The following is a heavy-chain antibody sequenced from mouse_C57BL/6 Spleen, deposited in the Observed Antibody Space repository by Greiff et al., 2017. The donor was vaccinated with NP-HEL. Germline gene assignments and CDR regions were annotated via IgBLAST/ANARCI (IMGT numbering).Heavy chain of an antibody. Sequence: EVKLVESGGGLVQPGGALKLSCAASGFTFTDSYMSWVRQTPEQRLGWVAYISNGGGSTYYPDTVKGRFTISRDNVMNALYRPMCRLQSAATAMYYCASPYDYAGAYWGPATLVTASA. CDR2: ISNGGGST. V-gene: IGHV5-12*01. J-gene: IGHJ3*01. CDR3: ASPYDYAGAY. CDR1: GFTFTDSY. D-gene: IGHD2-4*01.